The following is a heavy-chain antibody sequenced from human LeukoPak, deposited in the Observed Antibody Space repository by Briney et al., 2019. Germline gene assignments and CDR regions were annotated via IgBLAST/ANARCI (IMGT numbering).Heavy chain of an antibody. Sequence: SVKASCKASGGTFSSYAISWVRQAPGQGLEWMGGIIPIFGTANYAQKFQGRVTITADKSTSTAYMELSSLRSEDTAVYYCARERGVVPAATEWGQGTLVTVSS. CDR1: GGTFSSYA. CDR2: IIPIFGTA. J-gene: IGHJ4*02. V-gene: IGHV1-69*06. D-gene: IGHD2-2*01. CDR3: ARERGVVPAATE.